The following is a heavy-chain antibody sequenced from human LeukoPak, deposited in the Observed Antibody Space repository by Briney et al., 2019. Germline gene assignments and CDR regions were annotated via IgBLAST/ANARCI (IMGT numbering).Heavy chain of an antibody. CDR3: ARGTCSSPNWFDP. CDR1: GFTFSAYW. CDR2: IKLDGSAE. D-gene: IGHD6-13*01. J-gene: IGHJ5*02. Sequence: GGSLRLSCAASGFTFSAYWMSWVRQAPGKGLEWVANIKLDGSAEYYLDSVKGRFTISRDNAKNSLYLQMDSLRAEDTAVYYCARGTCSSPNWFDPWGQGTLVTVSS. V-gene: IGHV3-7*04.